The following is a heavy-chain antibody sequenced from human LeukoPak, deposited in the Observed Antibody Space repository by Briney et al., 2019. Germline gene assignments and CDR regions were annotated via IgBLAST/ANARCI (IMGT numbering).Heavy chain of an antibody. D-gene: IGHD3-22*01. CDR3: AKNSNYYDSSGYYSSGYYFDY. CDR1: GFTSSTYA. V-gene: IGHV3-30*02. Sequence: GGSLRLSCAASGFTSSTYAINWVRQAPGKGLEWVAFIRYDGSNKYYADSVKGRFTISRDNSKNTLYLQMNSLRAEDTAVYYCAKNSNYYDSSGYYSSGYYFDYWGQGTLVTVSS. J-gene: IGHJ4*02. CDR2: IRYDGSNK.